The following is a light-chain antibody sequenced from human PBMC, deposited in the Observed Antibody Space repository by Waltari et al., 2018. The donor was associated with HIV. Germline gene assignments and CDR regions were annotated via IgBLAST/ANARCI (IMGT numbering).Light chain of an antibody. CDR1: SSDVGGYNS. CDR2: DVS. V-gene: IGLV2-14*03. Sequence: QSALTQPASVSGSPGQSITISCIVTSSDVGGYNSVSGYQQHPGKAPKLMIYDVSNRPSGVSVRFSGSKSGNTASLTISGLQAEDEADYYCSSYTNSSTLEVFGTGTKVTVL. CDR3: SSYTNSSTLEV. J-gene: IGLJ1*01.